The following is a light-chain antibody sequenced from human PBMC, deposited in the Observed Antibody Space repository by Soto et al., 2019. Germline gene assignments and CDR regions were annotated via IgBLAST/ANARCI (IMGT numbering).Light chain of an antibody. CDR2: GAS. J-gene: IGKJ2*01. CDR1: QSVRSS. Sequence: EIVMTQSPATLSVSPGERATLSCRASQSVRSSIAWYQQKPGQAPRLLIYGASTRATGVPARFSGSGSGTEFTLTITSLQSEDFAVYDCQQYNNWPDMYTFGQGTKLEIK. V-gene: IGKV3-15*01. CDR3: QQYNNWPDMYT.